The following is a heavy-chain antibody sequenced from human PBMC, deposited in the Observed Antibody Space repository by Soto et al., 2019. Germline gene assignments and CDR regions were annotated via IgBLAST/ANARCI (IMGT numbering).Heavy chain of an antibody. D-gene: IGHD1-20*01. CDR1: GGSISSGGYY. V-gene: IGHV4-31*03. CDR2: IYYSGST. Sequence: QVQLQESGPGLVKPSQTLSLTCTVSGGSISSGGYYWSWIRQHPGKGLEWLGYIYYSGSTYYNPSLKNRVTISVDTSKNQFSLKLSSVTAADTAVYYCARERYNNWFDPWGQGTLVTVSS. J-gene: IGHJ5*02. CDR3: ARERYNNWFDP.